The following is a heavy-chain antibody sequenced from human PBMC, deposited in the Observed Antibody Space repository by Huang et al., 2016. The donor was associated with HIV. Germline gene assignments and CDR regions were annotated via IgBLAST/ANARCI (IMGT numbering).Heavy chain of an antibody. V-gene: IGHV4-34*01. CDR2: VSHRGSA. D-gene: IGHD3-16*01. CDR3: ARSLMGEDPFDI. Sequence: QVRLHQWGTGLVRPSETLSLTCAVSGGPLSGHYWGWVRLPPGGSLEWLGEVSHRGSANYNPSLKGRLSMSIDTSKKQFSLKLGAVTAADTALYYCARSLMGEDPFDIWGQGTLVTVSS. CDR1: GGPLSGHY. J-gene: IGHJ3*02.